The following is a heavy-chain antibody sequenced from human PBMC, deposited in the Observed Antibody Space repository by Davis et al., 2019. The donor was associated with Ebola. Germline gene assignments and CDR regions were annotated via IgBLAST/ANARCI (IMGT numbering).Heavy chain of an antibody. CDR2: ISSSSSTI. CDR1: GFTFSDYY. CDR3: AKNIGHSSGWYGDY. Sequence: GSLRLSCAASGFTFSDYYMSWVRQVPGKGLEWVSYISSSSSTIYYADSVKGRFTISRDSAMNSLYLQMNSLRAEDTAVYYCAKNIGHSSGWYGDYWGQGTLVTVSS. J-gene: IGHJ4*02. V-gene: IGHV3-11*04. D-gene: IGHD6-19*01.